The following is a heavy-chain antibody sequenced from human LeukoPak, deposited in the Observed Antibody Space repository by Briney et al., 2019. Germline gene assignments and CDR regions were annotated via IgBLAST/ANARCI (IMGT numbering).Heavy chain of an antibody. CDR3: ARDLGYCSSTSCYEFGAY. CDR1: GGTFSNYA. J-gene: IGHJ4*02. V-gene: IGHV1-69*06. D-gene: IGHD2-2*01. CDR2: IIPIFGTA. Sequence: SVKVSCKASGGTFSNYAISWVRQAPGQGLEWMGGIIPIFGTANYAQKFRGRVTITADKSTRTAYMELRSLRSDDTAVYYCARDLGYCSSTSCYEFGAYWGQGTLVTVSS.